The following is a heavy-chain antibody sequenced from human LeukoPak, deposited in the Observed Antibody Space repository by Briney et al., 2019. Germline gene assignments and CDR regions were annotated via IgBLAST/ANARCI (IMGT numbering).Heavy chain of an antibody. CDR1: GGSISSSSYY. D-gene: IGHD6-13*01. Sequence: TSSDTQSLTCTVCGGSISSSSYYCRWVCQPPGEGREWYGSIYYNGSLYYNPSLTSRVPICVDTSKHQFSLKLRSVTAADTAVYYCARVCWRGAGGIWSSDWCPFDYWGQGTLVTVSS. CDR3: ARVCWRGAGGIWSSDWCPFDY. V-gene: IGHV4-39*01. CDR2: IYYNGSL. J-gene: IGHJ4*02.